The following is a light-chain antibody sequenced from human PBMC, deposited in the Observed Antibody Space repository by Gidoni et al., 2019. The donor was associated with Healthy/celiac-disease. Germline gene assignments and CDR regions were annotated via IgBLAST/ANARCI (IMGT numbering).Light chain of an antibody. CDR2: DAS. CDR3: QQYNSYPGT. J-gene: IGKJ3*01. CDR1: QSISSW. V-gene: IGKV1-5*01. Sequence: DIQMTQSPSTLSASVGDRVTITCRASQSISSWLAWYQQKPGKAPKLLIYDASSLESGVPSRFSGSGSGTEFTLTISSLQPDDFATYYCQQYNSYPGTFXPXTKVDIK.